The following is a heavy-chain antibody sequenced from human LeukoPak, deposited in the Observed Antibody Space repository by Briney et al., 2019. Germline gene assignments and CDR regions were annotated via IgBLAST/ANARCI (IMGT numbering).Heavy chain of an antibody. J-gene: IGHJ4*02. V-gene: IGHV3-23*01. Sequence: QAGGSLRLSCAASGFTFSSYAMSWVRQAPGKGLGWVSAISGSGGSTYYADSVKGRFTISRDNSKNTLYLQMNSLRAEDTAVYYCAKGEMATIHFDYWGQGTLVTVSS. D-gene: IGHD5-24*01. CDR1: GFTFSSYA. CDR2: ISGSGGST. CDR3: AKGEMATIHFDY.